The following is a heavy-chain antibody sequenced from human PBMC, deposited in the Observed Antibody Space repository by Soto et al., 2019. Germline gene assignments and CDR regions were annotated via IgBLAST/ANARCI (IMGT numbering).Heavy chain of an antibody. CDR3: ARRIGGSGEDYYYCMDV. CDR1: GYTFINYY. V-gene: IGHV1-46*01. D-gene: IGHD2-15*01. J-gene: IGHJ6*02. Sequence: ASVKVSCKASGYTFINYYMHWVRQAPGQGLEWMGIINPSGGSTSYAQKFQGRATMTRDTSTSTVYMELSSLRSEDTAVYSCARRIGGSGEDYYYCMDVWGQGTTVTVSS. CDR2: INPSGGST.